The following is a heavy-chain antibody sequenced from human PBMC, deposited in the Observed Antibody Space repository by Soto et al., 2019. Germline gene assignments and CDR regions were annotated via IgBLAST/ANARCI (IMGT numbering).Heavy chain of an antibody. CDR1: GASISRSSYH. CDR3: ARVNIVVVPAAMPIDY. CDR2: FYYSGST. V-gene: IGHV4-39*07. Sequence: SDTLSLTCTVYGASISRSSYHWGWFRQPPGKGLEWIGNFYYSGSTYYNPSLKSRVTISVDTSKNQFSLKLSSVTAADTAVYYCARVNIVVVPAAMPIDYWGQGTLVTVSS. D-gene: IGHD2-2*01. J-gene: IGHJ4*02.